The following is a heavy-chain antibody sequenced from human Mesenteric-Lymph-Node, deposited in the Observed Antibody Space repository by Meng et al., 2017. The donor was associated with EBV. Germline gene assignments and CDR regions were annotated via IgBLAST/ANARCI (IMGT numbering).Heavy chain of an antibody. J-gene: IGHJ4*02. CDR2: VIPMFGTA. Sequence: QVQLVQSGAEVKKPGASMKVSCKASGGTFSTNAINWVRQAPGQGLEWMGGVIPMFGTANYAQKFQGRVTITADESTSTAYMELSSLRFEDTAVYYCARGPHYYDSSAYGQKWGQGTLVTVSS. CDR3: ARGPHYYDSSAYGQK. D-gene: IGHD3-22*01. CDR1: GGTFSTNA. V-gene: IGHV1-69*01.